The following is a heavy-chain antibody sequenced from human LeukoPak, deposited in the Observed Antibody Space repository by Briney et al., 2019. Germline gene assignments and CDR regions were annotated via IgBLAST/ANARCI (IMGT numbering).Heavy chain of an antibody. CDR1: GGTFSSYV. CDR3: ARFAAAGTKWFDP. J-gene: IGHJ5*02. D-gene: IGHD6-13*01. Sequence: ASVKVSCKASGGTFSSYVISWVRQAPGQGLEWMGGIIPIFGTANYAQKFQGRVTITADESTSTAYMELSSLRSEDTAVYYCARFAAAGTKWFDPWGQGTLVTVSS. V-gene: IGHV1-69*13. CDR2: IIPIFGTA.